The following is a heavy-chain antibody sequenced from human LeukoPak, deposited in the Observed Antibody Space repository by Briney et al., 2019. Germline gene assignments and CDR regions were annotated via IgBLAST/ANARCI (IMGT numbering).Heavy chain of an antibody. CDR2: IIPIFGTA. V-gene: IGHV1-69*05. J-gene: IGHJ2*01. CDR1: GGTFSSYA. CDR3: ARDRPYSSSSWWYFDL. Sequence: SVKVSCKASGGTFSSYAISWARQAPGQGLEWMGGIIPIFGTANYAQKFQGRVTITTDESTSTAYMELSSLRSEDTAVYYCARDRPYSSSSWWYFDLWGRGTLVTVSS. D-gene: IGHD6-6*01.